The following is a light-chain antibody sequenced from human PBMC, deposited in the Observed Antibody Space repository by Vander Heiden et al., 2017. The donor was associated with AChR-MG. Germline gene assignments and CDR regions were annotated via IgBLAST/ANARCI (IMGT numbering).Light chain of an antibody. CDR1: TSNIGTYA. CDR3: GTWDASLSAGV. J-gene: IGLJ3*02. CDR2: DNN. Sequence: QSVLTQPPSVSAAPGQKVTISCSGSTSNIGTYAVSWYQQFPGTAPKLRTYDNNQRPSGIPDRFSGSRSGTSATLSITGLQTGDEADYYCGTWDASLSAGVFGGGTKVTVL. V-gene: IGLV1-51*01.